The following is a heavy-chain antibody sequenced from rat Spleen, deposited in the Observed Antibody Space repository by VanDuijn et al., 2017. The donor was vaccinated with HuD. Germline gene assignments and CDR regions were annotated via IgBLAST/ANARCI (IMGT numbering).Heavy chain of an antibody. CDR2: ISYDGSST. J-gene: IGHJ1*01. Sequence: EVQLVESDGGLVQPGRSLKLSCAASGFTFSDYYMAWVRQAPTKGLEWVATISYDGSSTYYRDSVKGRFTISRDNAKSTLYLQMDSLRSEDTATYYCARHDSYYWYFDFWGPGTMVTVSS. CDR1: GFTFSDYY. CDR3: ARHDSYYWYFDF. V-gene: IGHV5-29*01. D-gene: IGHD1-7*01.